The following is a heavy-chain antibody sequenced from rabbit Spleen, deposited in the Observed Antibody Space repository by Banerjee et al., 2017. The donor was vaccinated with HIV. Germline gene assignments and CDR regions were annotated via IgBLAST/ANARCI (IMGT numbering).Heavy chain of an antibody. CDR1: GVSFSDKDV. D-gene: IGHD1-1*01. CDR3: ARDTSSSFSSYGMDL. V-gene: IGHV1S45*01. J-gene: IGHJ6*01. Sequence: EQLEESGGGLVKPEGSLTLTCKASGVSFSDKDVMCWVRQAPGKGLEWIACINIVTGKSVFATWAKGRFTISKTSSTTVTLQMTRLTAADTATYFCARDTSSSFSSYGMDLWGPGTLVTV. CDR2: INIVTGKS.